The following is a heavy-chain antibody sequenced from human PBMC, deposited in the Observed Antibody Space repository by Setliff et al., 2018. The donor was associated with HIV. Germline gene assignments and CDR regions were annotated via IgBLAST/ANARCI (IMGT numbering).Heavy chain of an antibody. D-gene: IGHD2-2*01. J-gene: IGHJ4*02. Sequence: SGPTLVNPTQTLTLTCAFSGFSLTTSAVGVGWIRQPPGKALEWLALIYWEDDKRYRSSLKSRLTITKDTSKNQVVLTMTNMDPVDTATYYCSNSLYCISSTCSGLPFDYWGQGPLVTVSS. V-gene: IGHV2-5*02. CDR1: GFSLTTSAVG. CDR2: IYWEDDK. CDR3: SNSLYCISSTCSGLPFDY.